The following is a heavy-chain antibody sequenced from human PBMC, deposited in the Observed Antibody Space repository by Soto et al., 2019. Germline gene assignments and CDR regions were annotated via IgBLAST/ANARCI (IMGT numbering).Heavy chain of an antibody. CDR1: GYSFTSYW. J-gene: IGHJ4*02. V-gene: IGHV5-10-1*01. CDR3: ARRDCSGGSCYYYFDY. CDR2: IDPSDSYT. Sequence: ESLTISCKGSGYSFTSYWISLVRQMPGKGLEWMGRIDPSDSYTNYSPSFQGHVTISADKSISTAYLQWSSLKASDTAMYYCARRDCSGGSCYYYFDYWGQGTLVTVSS. D-gene: IGHD2-15*01.